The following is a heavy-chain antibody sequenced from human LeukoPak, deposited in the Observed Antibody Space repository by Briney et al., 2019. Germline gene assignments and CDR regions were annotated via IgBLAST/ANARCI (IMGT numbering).Heavy chain of an antibody. J-gene: IGHJ3*01. CDR2: IYPGDSGT. V-gene: IGHV5-51*01. D-gene: IGHD3-22*01. CDR1: GYSFTTYW. CDR3: ARRGISSGYYDAFDF. Sequence: GESLKISCKDSGYSFTTYWIGWVRQMPGKGLEWMGIIYPGDSGTRYSPSFQVQVTISADKSISTAYLQWSSLKASDTAMYYYARRGISSGYYDAFDFWGQGTMVTVSS.